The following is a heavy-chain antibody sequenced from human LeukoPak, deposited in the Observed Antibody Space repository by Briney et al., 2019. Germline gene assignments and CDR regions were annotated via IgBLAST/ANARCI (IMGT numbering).Heavy chain of an antibody. J-gene: IGHJ6*03. V-gene: IGHV1-69*13. Sequence: AASVKVSCKAPGYTFTTYAMHWVRQAPGQRLEWMGGIIPMSGTTNYARKLQGRITITADESTSTVYMELSSLRSEDTAVYYCARDQGGIRIYYYMDAWGKGTTVTVSS. CDR1: GYTFTTYA. D-gene: IGHD1-26*01. CDR3: ARDQGGIRIYYYMDA. CDR2: IIPMSGTT.